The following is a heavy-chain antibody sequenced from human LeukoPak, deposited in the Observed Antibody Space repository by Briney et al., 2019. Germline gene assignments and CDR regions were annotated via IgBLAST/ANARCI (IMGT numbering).Heavy chain of an antibody. CDR1: GGSISSYY. CDR2: IYYSGST. Sequence: PSETLSLICSVSGGSISSYYWSWVRQPPGKGLEWIGYIYYSGSTNYNPSLKSRVTISVDTSKNQFSLKLSSVTAADTAVYYCARLAGYYESSGYYVRIDAFDFWGQGTMVTVSS. V-gene: IGHV4-59*08. CDR3: ARLAGYYESSGYYVRIDAFDF. D-gene: IGHD3-22*01. J-gene: IGHJ3*01.